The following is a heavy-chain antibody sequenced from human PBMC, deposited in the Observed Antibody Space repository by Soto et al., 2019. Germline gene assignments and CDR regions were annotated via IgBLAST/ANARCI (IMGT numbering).Heavy chain of an antibody. CDR1: GCNFSSYA. CDR3: AKRLVRAFDY. D-gene: IGHD3-10*01. CDR2: ISGSGGST. V-gene: IGHV3-23*01. J-gene: IGHJ4*02. Sequence: PGGSQRLPYAASGCNFSSYAMSRVRQATGKGLEWVSAISGSGGSTYYADSVKGRFTISRDNSKNTLYLQMNSLRAEDTAVYYCAKRLVRAFDYWGEGTLVTVSS.